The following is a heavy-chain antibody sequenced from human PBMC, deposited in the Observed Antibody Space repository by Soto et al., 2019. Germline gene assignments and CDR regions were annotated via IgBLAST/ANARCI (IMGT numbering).Heavy chain of an antibody. CDR3: ARGPEVIDY. Sequence: QAQLVQSGAEVKKPGASVKVSCKASGYTFTSYGISWVRQAPEQGLEWMGWISAYNGNTNSAHKLQGSVTMTTDTSTNTAYMELNSRRSGDTAVYHCARGPEVIDYWVQGTLVTFSA. CDR2: ISAYNGNT. V-gene: IGHV1-18*01. D-gene: IGHD2-21*01. CDR1: GYTFTSYG. J-gene: IGHJ4*02.